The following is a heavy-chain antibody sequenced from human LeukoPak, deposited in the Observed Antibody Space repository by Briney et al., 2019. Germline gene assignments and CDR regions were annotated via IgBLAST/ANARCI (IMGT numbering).Heavy chain of an antibody. J-gene: IGHJ5*02. V-gene: IGHV4-39*07. CDR3: ARGEDTAMVSGGYNWFDP. CDR2: IYYSGST. CDR1: GGSISSSSYY. Sequence: PSETLSLTCTVSGGSISSSSYYWGWIRQPPGKGLEWIGSIYYSGSTYYNPSLKSRVTISVDTSKNQFSLKLSSVTAADTAVYYCARGEDTAMVSGGYNWFDPWGQGTLVTVSS. D-gene: IGHD5-18*01.